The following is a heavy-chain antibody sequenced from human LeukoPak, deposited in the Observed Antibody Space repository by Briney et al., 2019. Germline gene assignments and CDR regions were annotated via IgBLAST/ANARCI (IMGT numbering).Heavy chain of an antibody. CDR3: AKALDYSNWDY. D-gene: IGHD4-11*01. Sequence: GRSLRLSCAASGFTFSSYAMHWVRQAPGKGLEWVAVISYDGSNKYYADSVKGRFTISRDNSKNTLYLQMNSLRAEDSALYYCAKALDYSNWDYWGQGTLVTVSS. CDR2: ISYDGSNK. J-gene: IGHJ4*02. V-gene: IGHV3-30-3*01. CDR1: GFTFSSYA.